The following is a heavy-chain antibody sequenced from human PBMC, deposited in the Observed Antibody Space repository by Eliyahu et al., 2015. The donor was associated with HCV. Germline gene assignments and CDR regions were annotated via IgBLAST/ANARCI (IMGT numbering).Heavy chain of an antibody. CDR3: ASGGGGIAVTGTGGWFDP. CDR1: GGSIXTYX. J-gene: IGHJ5*02. V-gene: IGHV4-59*01. D-gene: IGHD6-19*01. CDR2: XHYSGST. Sequence: QVQLQESGPGLVKPSETLSLTCTVSGGSIXTYXWSWIRPPPGKGLEWIGXXHYSGSTNSXPSLKSRVXISIDTSKNQFSLNLTSVTAADTAMYYCASGGGGIAVTGTGGWFDPWGQGTLVTVSS.